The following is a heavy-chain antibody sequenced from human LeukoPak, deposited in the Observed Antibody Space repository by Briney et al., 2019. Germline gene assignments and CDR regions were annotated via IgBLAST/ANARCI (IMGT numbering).Heavy chain of an antibody. J-gene: IGHJ4*02. CDR3: AKTGWGSGSLDY. D-gene: IGHD3-10*01. CDR2: ISWNSGSI. V-gene: IGHV3-9*01. Sequence: GRSLRLSCAASGFTFDDYAMHWVRQAPGKGLEWVSGISWNSGSIGYADSVKGRFTISRDNAKNSLYLQMNSLRAEDTALYYCAKTGWGSGSLDYWGQGTLVTVSS. CDR1: GFTFDDYA.